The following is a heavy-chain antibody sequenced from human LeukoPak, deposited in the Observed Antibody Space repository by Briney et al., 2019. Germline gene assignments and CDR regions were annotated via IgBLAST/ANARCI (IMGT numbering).Heavy chain of an antibody. J-gene: IGHJ6*02. CDR2: IYSGGST. CDR1: GFTVSSNY. V-gene: IGHV3-53*05. CDR3: ARDRQWLVRFLYYYGMDV. Sequence: GGSLRLSCAASGFTVSSNYMSWVRQAPGKGLEWVSVIYSGGSTYYADSVKGRFTISRDNSKNTLYLQMNSLRAEDTAVYYYARDRQWLVRFLYYYGMDVWGQGTTVTVSS. D-gene: IGHD6-19*01.